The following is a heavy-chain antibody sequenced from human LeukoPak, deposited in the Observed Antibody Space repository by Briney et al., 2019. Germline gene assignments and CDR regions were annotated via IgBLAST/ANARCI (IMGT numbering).Heavy chain of an antibody. CDR1: GFTFSSYG. J-gene: IGHJ4*02. Sequence: GRSLRLSCAASGFTFSSYGMHWVRQAPGKGLEWVSTVSYSGGSTDYADSVKGRFPISRDNSKNALYLQMSSPRAEDTAVYYCAKGKYTTKYYGLNFDHWGQGTLVTVSS. V-gene: IGHV3-23*01. CDR2: VSYSGGST. CDR3: AKGKYTTKYYGLNFDH. D-gene: IGHD2/OR15-2a*01.